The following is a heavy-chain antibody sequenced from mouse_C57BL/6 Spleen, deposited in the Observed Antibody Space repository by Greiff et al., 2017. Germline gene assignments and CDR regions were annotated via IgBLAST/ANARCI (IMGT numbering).Heavy chain of an antibody. D-gene: IGHD1-1*01. Sequence: QVQLQQPGAELVKPGASVKMSCKASGYTFTSYWITWVKQRPGQGLEWIGDIYPGSGSTNYNEKFKSKATLTVDTSSSTAYMQLSSLTSEDSAVYYCERYDYGSSYRYFDVWGTGTTVTVSS. CDR1: GYTFTSYW. CDR2: IYPGSGST. CDR3: ERYDYGSSYRYFDV. J-gene: IGHJ1*03. V-gene: IGHV1-55*01.